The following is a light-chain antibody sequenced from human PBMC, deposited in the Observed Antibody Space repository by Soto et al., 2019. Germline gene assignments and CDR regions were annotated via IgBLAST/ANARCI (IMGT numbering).Light chain of an antibody. V-gene: IGKV3-11*01. Sequence: EIVLTQSPATLSLSPGERATLSCRASQSVSSYLAWYQQKPGQAPRLLIYEASNKATGIPARFSGSGSGTDFTLTISSLELEEFAVCNCEQRSNFITFGQGTRLEIK. J-gene: IGKJ5*01. CDR3: EQRSNFIT. CDR1: QSVSSY. CDR2: EAS.